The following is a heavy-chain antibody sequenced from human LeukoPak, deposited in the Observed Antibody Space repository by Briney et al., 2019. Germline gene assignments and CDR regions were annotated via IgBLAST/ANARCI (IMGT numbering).Heavy chain of an antibody. CDR1: GGSISSGSYY. Sequence: PSQTLSLTCTVSGGSISSGSYYWSWVCQPAGKGLEWIGRVYTTGSTDYNPSLKSRVTISVDTSKNQFSLKLSSVSAADTAVYFCARYSVNVYYYYGVDVWGQGTTVTVSS. V-gene: IGHV4-61*02. CDR2: VYTTGST. CDR3: ARYSVNVYYYYGVDV. J-gene: IGHJ6*02. D-gene: IGHD2-21*01.